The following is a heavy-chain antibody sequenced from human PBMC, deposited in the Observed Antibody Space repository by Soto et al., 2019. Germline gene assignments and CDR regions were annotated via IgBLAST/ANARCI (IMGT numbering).Heavy chain of an antibody. Sequence: GGSLRLSCAASGFTFSSYSMNWVRQAPGKGLEWVADICSNGSTIYYADSVKGRFTISRDNSKNTLYLQMNSLRAEDTAVYYCAKHRRQDIVVVPAAIDYWGQGTLVTVSS. J-gene: IGHJ4*02. CDR3: AKHRRQDIVVVPAAIDY. V-gene: IGHV3-48*01. CDR1: GFTFSSYS. D-gene: IGHD2-2*01. CDR2: ICSNGSTI.